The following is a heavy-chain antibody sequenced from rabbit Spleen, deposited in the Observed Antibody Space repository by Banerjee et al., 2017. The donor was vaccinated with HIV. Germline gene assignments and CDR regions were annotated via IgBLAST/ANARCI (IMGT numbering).Heavy chain of an antibody. CDR3: GRSLNGNRWNSFDL. CDR1: GFSFSNNVY. CDR2: IYISNGNT. D-gene: IGHD4-2*01. J-gene: IGHJ4*01. V-gene: IGHV1S45*01. Sequence: EQLVESGGDLVKPEGSLTLACTASGFSFSNNVYMCWFRQAPGKGLEWIASIYISNGNTYYASWAKGRFTISKTSSTTVTLQMTSLTAADTATYFCGRSLNGNRWNSFDLWGPGTLVTVS.